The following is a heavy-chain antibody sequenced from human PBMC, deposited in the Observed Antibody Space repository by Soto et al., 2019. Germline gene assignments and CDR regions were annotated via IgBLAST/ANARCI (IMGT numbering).Heavy chain of an antibody. Sequence: SETLSLTCTVSGGSISSSSYYWGWIRQPPGKGLEWIGSIYYSGSTYYNPSLKSRVTISVDTSKNQLSLKLSSVTAADTAVYYCARRIAVAERGMDVWGQGTTVTVSS. CDR3: ARRIAVAERGMDV. V-gene: IGHV4-39*01. CDR2: IYYSGST. D-gene: IGHD6-19*01. CDR1: GGSISSSSYY. J-gene: IGHJ6*02.